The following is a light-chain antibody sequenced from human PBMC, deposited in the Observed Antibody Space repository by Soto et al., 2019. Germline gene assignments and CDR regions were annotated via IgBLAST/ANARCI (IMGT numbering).Light chain of an antibody. Sequence: QSALAQPPSASGSPGQSVTISCTGTSSDVGDNYVSWYQQHLGKAPKLIIYEVTLRPSGVPDRCSGSTSGNTASLTVSGLQADDEADYYCSAYAGSNTVVFGTGTKLTVL. CDR3: SAYAGSNTVV. CDR2: EVT. V-gene: IGLV2-8*01. J-gene: IGLJ1*01. CDR1: SSDVGDNY.